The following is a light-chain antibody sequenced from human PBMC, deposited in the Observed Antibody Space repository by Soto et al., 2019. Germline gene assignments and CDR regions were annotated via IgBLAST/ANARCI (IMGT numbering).Light chain of an antibody. CDR3: SSYSNSSTLRVV. CDR1: SSDVGGYNY. J-gene: IGLJ2*01. Sequence: QSALTQPASVSGSPGQSLTISCTGTSSDVGGYNYVSWYQQHPGKAPKLMIYDVSNRPSGVSNRFSGSKSGNTASLSISGLQDEDEADYDCSSYSNSSTLRVVFGGGTKLTVL. V-gene: IGLV2-14*03. CDR2: DVS.